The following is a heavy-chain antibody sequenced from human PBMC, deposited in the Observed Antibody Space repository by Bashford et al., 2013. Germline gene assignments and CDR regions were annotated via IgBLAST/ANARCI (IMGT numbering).Heavy chain of an antibody. CDR2: XKSKAAAGTT. J-gene: IGHJ4*02. Sequence: VRQASRKGLEWVGRXKSKAAAGTTDYAAPVKGRFTISRDDSKNTLYLQMNSLETEDTAVYYCARVGYSSPVDYWGQGTLVTVSS. V-gene: IGHV3-15*01. D-gene: IGHD6-19*01. CDR3: ARVGYSSPVDY.